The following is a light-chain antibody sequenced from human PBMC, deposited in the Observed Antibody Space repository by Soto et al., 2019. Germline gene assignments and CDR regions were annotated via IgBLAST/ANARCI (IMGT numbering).Light chain of an antibody. V-gene: IGKV1-39*01. CDR1: QRISIY. CDR3: QQSYSILPIT. J-gene: IGKJ5*01. CDR2: AAS. Sequence: DIQMTQSPSSLSASVGDRVTITCRASQRISIYLNWYQQKPGKAPKPLIYAASRLQSGVPSRFSGSGSVTDFTLTISSLQPEDFATYYCQQSYSILPITFGQGTRLEIK.